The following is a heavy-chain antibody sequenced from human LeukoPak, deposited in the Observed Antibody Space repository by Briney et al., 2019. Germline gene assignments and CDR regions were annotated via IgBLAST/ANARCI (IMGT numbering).Heavy chain of an antibody. CDR1: GFTVSNNY. Sequence: GGSLRLSCAASGFTVSNNYMSWVRQAPGKGLEWVSVIYSGGSTYYADSVKGRFTISRDNSKNTLYLQMNSLRAEDTAVYYRARSLDGIAASSDYWGQGTLVTVSS. V-gene: IGHV3-53*01. D-gene: IGHD6-13*01. J-gene: IGHJ4*02. CDR2: IYSGGST. CDR3: ARSLDGIAASSDY.